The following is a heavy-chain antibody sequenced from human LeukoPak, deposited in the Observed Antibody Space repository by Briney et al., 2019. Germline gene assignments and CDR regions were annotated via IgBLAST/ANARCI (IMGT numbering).Heavy chain of an antibody. J-gene: IGHJ4*02. D-gene: IGHD6-13*01. CDR1: GGTFSSYA. CDR2: IIPTFGTA. CDR3: ARDITPQQLVRVSDY. Sequence: SVKVSCKASGGTFSSYAISWVRQAPGQGLEWMGGIIPTFGTANYAQKFQGRVTITADESTSTAYMELSSLRSEDTAVYYCARDITPQQLVRVSDYWGQGTLVTVSS. V-gene: IGHV1-69*13.